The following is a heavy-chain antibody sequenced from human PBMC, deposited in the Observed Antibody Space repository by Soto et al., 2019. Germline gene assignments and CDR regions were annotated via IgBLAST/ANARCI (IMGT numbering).Heavy chain of an antibody. V-gene: IGHV1-18*01. Sequence: QVQLVQSGAEVKKPGASMKVSCKASGFTFTSYGISWVRQAPGQGLEWMGWVSAYNGNTHYAQKLQGRVTMTTDTSTTTAYMELRSLRSDDTAVYYCSRGSSSWQPHEDYWGQGPLVSVSS. CDR2: VSAYNGNT. CDR3: SRGSSSWQPHEDY. D-gene: IGHD6-13*01. CDR1: GFTFTSYG. J-gene: IGHJ4*02.